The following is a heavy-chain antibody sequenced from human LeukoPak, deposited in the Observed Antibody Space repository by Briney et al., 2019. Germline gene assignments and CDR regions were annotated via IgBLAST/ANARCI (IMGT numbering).Heavy chain of an antibody. CDR1: GITFSGFE. CDR2: ISDDGSTK. CDR3: SRRFRD. Sequence: GSLRLSCVGSGITFSGFELNWVRQAPGKGLDWVSYISDDGSTKTYGDSVEGRFTISRDNAKNTLSLQMNSLRLEDTGVYYCSRRFRDWGRGILVTVSS. J-gene: IGHJ4*02. V-gene: IGHV3-48*03.